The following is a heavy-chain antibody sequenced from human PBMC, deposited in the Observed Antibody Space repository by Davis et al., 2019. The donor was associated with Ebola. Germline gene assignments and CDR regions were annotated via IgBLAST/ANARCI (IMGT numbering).Heavy chain of an antibody. CDR3: ARGAGSWYYYGMDV. CDR2: IYYSGST. J-gene: IGHJ6*02. D-gene: IGHD6-13*01. Sequence: PSETLSLTCTVSGGSVSSGSYYWSWIRQPPGKGLEWIGYIYYSGSTNYNPSLKSRVTISVDTSKNQFSLKLSSVTAADTAVYYCARGAGSWYYYGMDVWGQGTTVTVSS. V-gene: IGHV4-61*01. CDR1: GGSVSSGSYY.